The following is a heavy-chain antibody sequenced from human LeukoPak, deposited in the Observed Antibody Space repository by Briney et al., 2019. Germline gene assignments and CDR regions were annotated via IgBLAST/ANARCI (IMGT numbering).Heavy chain of an antibody. CDR1: GFPFSSYW. V-gene: IGHV3-74*01. Sequence: GGSLRLSCAASGFPFSSYWMHWVRHAPGKGLLWVSSINTDGSSTYYADSVKGRFTISRDNSKNTLYLQMNSLRAEDTAVYYCAKHSAYYYDSSGYPDYWGQGTLVTVSS. J-gene: IGHJ4*02. CDR2: INTDGSST. CDR3: AKHSAYYYDSSGYPDY. D-gene: IGHD3-22*01.